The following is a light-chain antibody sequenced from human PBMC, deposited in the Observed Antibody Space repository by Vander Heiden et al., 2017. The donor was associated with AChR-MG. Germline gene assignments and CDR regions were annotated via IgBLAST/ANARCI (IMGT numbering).Light chain of an antibody. CDR2: GAS. J-gene: IGKJ2*01. CDR1: QSVSSN. Sequence: IVMTQSPATLSVSPGERATLSCRASQSVSSNLAWYQQKPGQAPRLLIYGASTRATGIPARFSGSGSGTEFTLTVSSLQSEDFAVYYCQHYNKWPYTFGQGTKLEIK. V-gene: IGKV3-15*01. CDR3: QHYNKWPYT.